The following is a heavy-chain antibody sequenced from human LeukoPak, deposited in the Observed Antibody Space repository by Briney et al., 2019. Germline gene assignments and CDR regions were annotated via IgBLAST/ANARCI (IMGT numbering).Heavy chain of an antibody. CDR1: GFTFSDYS. Sequence: GGSLRLSCAAYGFTFSDYSMNWVRQAPGKGLKWVSSISSSGSYIYYADSVKGRFTISRDNAKNSLYLQMNSLRAEDTAVYYCARDTGYCSGGSCYSGNYWGQGTLVTVSS. J-gene: IGHJ4*02. CDR2: ISSSGSYI. D-gene: IGHD2-15*01. CDR3: ARDTGYCSGGSCYSGNY. V-gene: IGHV3-21*01.